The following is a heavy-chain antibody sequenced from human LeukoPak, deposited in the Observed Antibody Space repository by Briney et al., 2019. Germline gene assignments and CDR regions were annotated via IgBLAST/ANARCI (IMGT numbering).Heavy chain of an antibody. CDR3: ARDSTVTTGWFDP. CDR1: GGTFSSYA. D-gene: IGHD4-17*01. J-gene: IGHJ5*02. CDR2: IIPIFGTA. Sequence: SVKVSCKASGGTFSSYAISWVRQAPGQGLEWMGGIIPIFGTANYAQKFQGRVTITADESTSTAYMELSSLRSEDTAVYYCARDSTVTTGWFDPWGQGTLATVSS. V-gene: IGHV1-69*13.